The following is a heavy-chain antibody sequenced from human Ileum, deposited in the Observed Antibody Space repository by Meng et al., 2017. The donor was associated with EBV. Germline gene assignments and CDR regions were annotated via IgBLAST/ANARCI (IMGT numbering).Heavy chain of an antibody. Sequence: QVQLQEAGPRLVKPSGTLSLTCAVSGGSVISNNWWSWVRQPPGKGLEWIGEIFHIGSTNNSPSLKSRVTISVDNSKNQFSLSLTSVTAADTAIYYCAKVSLTGTFYDHWGQGILVTVSS. CDR1: GGSVISNNW. J-gene: IGHJ4*02. CDR3: AKVSLTGTFYDH. D-gene: IGHD3-9*01. CDR2: IFHIGST. V-gene: IGHV4-4*02.